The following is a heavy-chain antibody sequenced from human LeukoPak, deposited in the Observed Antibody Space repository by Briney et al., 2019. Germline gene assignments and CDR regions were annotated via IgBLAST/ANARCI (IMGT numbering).Heavy chain of an antibody. CDR2: INHSGST. CDR1: GGSFSGYY. Sequence: PLETLSLTCAVYGGSFSGYYWSWIRQPPGKGLEWIGEINHSGSTNYNPSLKSRVTISVDTSKNQFSLKLSSVTAADTAVYYCARGRGSYFLYYFDYWGQGTLVTVSS. J-gene: IGHJ4*02. D-gene: IGHD1-26*01. CDR3: ARGRGSYFLYYFDY. V-gene: IGHV4-34*01.